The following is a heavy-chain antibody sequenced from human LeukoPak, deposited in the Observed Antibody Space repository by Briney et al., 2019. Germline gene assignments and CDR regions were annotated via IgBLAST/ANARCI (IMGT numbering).Heavy chain of an antibody. J-gene: IGHJ4*02. V-gene: IGHV1-69*13. CDR3: ARGDIVVVPAAIFTYGFDY. Sequence: GASVKVSCKASGGTFSSYAISWVRQAPGQGLEWMGGIIPIFGTANYAQKFQARVTITADESTSTAYMELSSLRSEDTAVYYCARGDIVVVPAAIFTYGFDYWGQGTLVTVSS. D-gene: IGHD2-2*01. CDR2: IIPIFGTA. CDR1: GGTFSSYA.